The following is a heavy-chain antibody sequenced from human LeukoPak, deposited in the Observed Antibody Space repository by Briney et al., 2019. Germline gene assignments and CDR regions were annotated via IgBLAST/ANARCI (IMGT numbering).Heavy chain of an antibody. V-gene: IGHV3-53*04. J-gene: IGHJ6*02. CDR2: IYSGGST. CDR1: GFTVSSNY. CDR3: ASLGYCSSTSCLYGMDV. Sequence: GGSLRLSCAASGFTVSSNYMSWVRQAPGKGLEGVSVIYSGGSTYYADSVKGRFTISRHNSKTTLYLQMNSLRAEDTAVYYCASLGYCSSTSCLYGMDVWGQGTTVTVSS. D-gene: IGHD2-2*01.